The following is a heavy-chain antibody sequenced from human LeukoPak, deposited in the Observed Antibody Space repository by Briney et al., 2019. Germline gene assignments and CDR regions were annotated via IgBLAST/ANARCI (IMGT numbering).Heavy chain of an antibody. J-gene: IGHJ4*02. V-gene: IGHV3-30*18. CDR3: VKEGVEYSYSYGDY. CDR1: GFSFNNYA. Sequence: GGSLRLSCAASGFSFNNYAMYWVRQAPGKGREGVALISYDGGDKYYAESMKGRITISRDNAENTLYLQMNNLRPDDTAFYFCVKEGVEYSYSYGDYWGQGTLVTVSS. D-gene: IGHD3-16*01. CDR2: ISYDGGDK.